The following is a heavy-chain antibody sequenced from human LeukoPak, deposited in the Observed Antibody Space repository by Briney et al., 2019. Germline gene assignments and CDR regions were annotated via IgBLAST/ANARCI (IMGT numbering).Heavy chain of an antibody. CDR1: GFTFNSFA. CDR2: ISGSDGTS. Sequence: PGGSLRLSCAASGFTFNSFAMNWVRQAPGKGLEWVSSISGSDGTSHYADFVKGRFTISRGNSKNTLYLQMNSLRAEDTAIYYCAKAGPNTMDKEILNARLDYWGQGTLVTVSS. V-gene: IGHV3-23*01. D-gene: IGHD3-10*01. J-gene: IGHJ4*02. CDR3: AKAGPNTMDKEILNARLDY.